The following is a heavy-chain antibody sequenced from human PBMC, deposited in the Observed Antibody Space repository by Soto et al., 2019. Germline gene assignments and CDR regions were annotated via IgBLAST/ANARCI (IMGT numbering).Heavy chain of an antibody. D-gene: IGHD3-22*01. Sequence: QVQLVESGGGVVQPGRSLRLSCAASGFTFSSYAMHWVRQAPGKGLEWVAVLSYDGSNKYYADSVKGRFTISRDNSKNTLYLQMNSLRAEDTAVYYCARVASVDSSGYYSYFDYWGQGTLVTVSS. CDR3: ARVASVDSSGYYSYFDY. J-gene: IGHJ4*02. V-gene: IGHV3-30-3*01. CDR2: LSYDGSNK. CDR1: GFTFSSYA.